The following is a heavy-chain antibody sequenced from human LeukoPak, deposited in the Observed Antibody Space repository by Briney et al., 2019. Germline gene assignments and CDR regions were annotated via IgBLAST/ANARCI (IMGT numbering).Heavy chain of an antibody. J-gene: IGHJ4*02. CDR2: IYYTGTT. D-gene: IGHD6-13*01. CDR1: GGSISSSSYY. CDR3: ARALYSSRRSFDY. Sequence: PSETLSLTCTVSGGSISSSSYYWGWIRQPPGKGLEWIGYIYYTGTTNYNPSLKSRVSISLDTSKTQFSLKLSSVTAADTAVYYCARALYSSRRSFDYWGQGTLVTVSS. V-gene: IGHV4-61*05.